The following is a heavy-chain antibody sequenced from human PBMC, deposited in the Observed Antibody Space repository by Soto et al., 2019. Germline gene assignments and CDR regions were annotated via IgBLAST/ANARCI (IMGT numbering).Heavy chain of an antibody. V-gene: IGHV3-48*01. CDR2: ISSSSSTI. Sequence: EVQLVESGGGLVQPGGSLRLSCAASGFTFSSYSMNWVRQAPGKGLEWVSDISSSSSTIYYADSMKGRFTISRDNAKNSLYLQMNTLRADDRAVYYCASDSFYSYGPLDYCGQGTLVTVSS. CDR1: GFTFSSYS. CDR3: ASDSFYSYGPLDY. D-gene: IGHD5-18*01. J-gene: IGHJ4*02.